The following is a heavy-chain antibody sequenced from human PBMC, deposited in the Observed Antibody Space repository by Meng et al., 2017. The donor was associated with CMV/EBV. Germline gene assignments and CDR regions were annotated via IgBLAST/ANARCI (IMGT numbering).Heavy chain of an antibody. V-gene: IGHV4-31*02. CDR1: GGSISSGGYY. D-gene: IGHD5-12*01. CDR3: ARAYSGYGELDY. CDR2: IYYSGST. Sequence: SCPVSGGSISSGGYYWSWIRQHPGKGLEWIGYIYYSGSTYYNPSLKSRVTISVDTSKNQFSLKLSSVTAADTAVYYCARAYSGYGELDYWGQGTLVTVSS. J-gene: IGHJ4*02.